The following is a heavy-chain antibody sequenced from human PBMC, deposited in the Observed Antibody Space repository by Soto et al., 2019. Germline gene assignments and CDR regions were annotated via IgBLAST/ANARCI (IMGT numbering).Heavy chain of an antibody. CDR3: ARAIRYFDWSHTPLTYGMDV. V-gene: IGHV4-30-4*01. D-gene: IGHD3-9*01. CDR1: GGSISSGDYY. J-gene: IGHJ6*02. CDR2: IYYSGST. Sequence: QVQLQESGPGLVKPSQTLSLTCTVSGGSISSGDYYWSWIRQPPGKGLEWIGYIYYSGSTYNPSLKSRVTISVDTSKNQFSLKLSSVTAADTAVYYCARAIRYFDWSHTPLTYGMDVWGQGTTVTVSS.